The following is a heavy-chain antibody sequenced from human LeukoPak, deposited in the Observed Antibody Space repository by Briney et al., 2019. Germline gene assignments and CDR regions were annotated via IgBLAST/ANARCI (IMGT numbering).Heavy chain of an antibody. J-gene: IGHJ4*02. D-gene: IGHD3-3*01. CDR3: AKGPYDFWSGYPPLAYYFGY. CDR2: ISWDGGSK. Sequence: QAGGSLRLSCAASGFTFDDYTMHWVRQAPGKGLEWVSLISWDGGSKYYADSVKGRFTISRDNSKNSLYLQMNSLRTEDTALDYCAKGPYDFWSGYPPLAYYFGYWGQGTLVTVSS. V-gene: IGHV3-43*01. CDR1: GFTFDDYT.